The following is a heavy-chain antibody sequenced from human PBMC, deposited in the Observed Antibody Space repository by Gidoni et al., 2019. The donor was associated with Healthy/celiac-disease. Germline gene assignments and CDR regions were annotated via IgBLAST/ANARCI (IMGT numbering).Heavy chain of an antibody. J-gene: IGHJ6*03. CDR3: TTIVTGEGAYYYYYMDV. V-gene: IGHV3-15*01. CDR2: IKSKTDGGTT. D-gene: IGHD1-1*01. CDR1: GFTFSNSW. Sequence: EVQLVESGGGLVKPGGSLRLSCAASGFTFSNSWMSWVRQAPGKGLEWVGRIKSKTDGGTTDYAAPVKGRFTISRDDSKNTLYLQMNSLKTEDTAVYYCTTIVTGEGAYYYYYMDVWGKGTTVTVSS.